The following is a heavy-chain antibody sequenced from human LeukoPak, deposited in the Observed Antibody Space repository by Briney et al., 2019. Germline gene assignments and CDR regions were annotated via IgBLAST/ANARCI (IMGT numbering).Heavy chain of an antibody. V-gene: IGHV4-34*01. CDR3: ARDTYSSGWFDY. CDR2: INHSGST. Sequence: PSETLSLTCAVYGGSFSGYYWSWIRQPPGKGLEWIGEINHSGSTNYNPSLKSRVTISVDTSKNQFSLKLSSVTAADTAVYYCARDTYSSGWFDYWGQGTLVTVSS. J-gene: IGHJ4*02. D-gene: IGHD6-19*01. CDR1: GGSFSGYY.